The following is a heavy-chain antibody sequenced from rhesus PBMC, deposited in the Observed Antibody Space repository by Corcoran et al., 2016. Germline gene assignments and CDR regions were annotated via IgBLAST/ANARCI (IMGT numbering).Heavy chain of an antibody. Sequence: QVQLQESGPGLVKPSETLSLTCAVSGYSISGYYWSWIRQAPGKGLEWIGYITYSGSTSYNPSLKSRVTISRDTSKNQFSLKLSSVTAADTAVYYCARDNDWDYYFDYWGQGVLVTVSS. V-gene: IGHV4-122*02. CDR1: GYSISGYY. CDR2: ITYSGST. CDR3: ARDNDWDYYFDY. D-gene: IGHD1-26*01. J-gene: IGHJ4*01.